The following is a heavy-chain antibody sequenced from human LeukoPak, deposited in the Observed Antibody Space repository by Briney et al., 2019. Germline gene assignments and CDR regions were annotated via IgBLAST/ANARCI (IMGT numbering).Heavy chain of an antibody. J-gene: IGHJ5*02. D-gene: IGHD5-18*01. CDR2: IYYSGST. CDR3: ARGLGYSYPEGWFDP. Sequence: SETLSLTCTVSGGSISSYYWSWIRQPPGKGLEWIGYIYYSGSTNYNPSLKSRVTISVDTSKNQFSLKLSSVTAADTAVYYCARGLGYSYPEGWFDPWGQGTLVTVSS. CDR1: GGSISSYY. V-gene: IGHV4-59*01.